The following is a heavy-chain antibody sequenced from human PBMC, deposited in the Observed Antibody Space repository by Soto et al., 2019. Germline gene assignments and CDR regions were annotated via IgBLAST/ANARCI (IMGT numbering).Heavy chain of an antibody. CDR2: IDPSDSYT. CDR3: ARLKGIAARPSYYYYGMGV. CDR1: GYSFTSYW. V-gene: IGHV5-10-1*01. J-gene: IGHJ6*02. D-gene: IGHD6-6*01. Sequence: GESLKISCKGSGYSFTSYWISWVRQMPGKGLEWMGRIDPSDSYTNYSPSFQGHVTISADKSISTAYLQWSSLKASDTAMYYCARLKGIAARPSYYYYGMGVWGQGTTVTVSS.